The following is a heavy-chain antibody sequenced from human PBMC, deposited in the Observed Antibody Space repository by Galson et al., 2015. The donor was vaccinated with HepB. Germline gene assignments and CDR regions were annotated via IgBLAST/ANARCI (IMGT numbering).Heavy chain of an antibody. CDR3: VRDRTYKGGNFFDF. D-gene: IGHD3-10*01. CDR1: GFSFSDYW. Sequence: LRLSCAASGFSFSDYWMSWIRQAPGKRPEWVANIRYDEYEYYYADFVKGRFTISRDNARNSVFLQMSSLRRDNTAIYYCVRDRTYKGGNFFDFWGQGALVTVSS. J-gene: IGHJ4*02. V-gene: IGHV3-7*03. CDR2: IRYDEYEY.